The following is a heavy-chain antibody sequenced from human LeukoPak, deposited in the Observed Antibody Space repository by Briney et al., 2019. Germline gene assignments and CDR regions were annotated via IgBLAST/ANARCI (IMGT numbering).Heavy chain of an antibody. CDR3: ARSVDTAMVIDY. Sequence: GASVKVSCKASGYTFTSYYMHWVRQAPGQGLEWMGIINPSRGSTSYAQKFQGRVTMTRDMSTSTVYMELSSLRSEDTDVYYCARSVDTAMVIDYRGQGTLVTVTS. CDR2: INPSRGST. J-gene: IGHJ4*02. D-gene: IGHD5-18*01. V-gene: IGHV1-46*01. CDR1: GYTFTSYY.